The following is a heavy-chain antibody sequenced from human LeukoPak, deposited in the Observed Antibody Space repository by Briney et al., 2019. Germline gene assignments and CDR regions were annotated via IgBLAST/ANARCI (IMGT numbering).Heavy chain of an antibody. V-gene: IGHV3-21*01. J-gene: IGHJ6*02. CDR2: ISSSSSYI. CDR3: ARGLQYCSSTSCPPGDDGMDV. Sequence: GGSLRLSCAASGFTFSSYSMNWVRQAPGKGLEWVSSISSSSSYIYYADSVKGRFTISRDNAKNSLYLQMNSLRAEDTAVCYCARGLQYCSSTSCPPGDDGMDVWGQGTTVTVSS. CDR1: GFTFSSYS. D-gene: IGHD2-2*01.